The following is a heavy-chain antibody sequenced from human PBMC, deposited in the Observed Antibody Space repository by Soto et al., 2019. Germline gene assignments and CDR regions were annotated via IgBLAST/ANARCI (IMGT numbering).Heavy chain of an antibody. CDR3: ATVQVEAGLDY. CDR1: GFTFSSYA. CDR2: IRARGDST. J-gene: IGHJ4*02. V-gene: IGHV3-23*01. D-gene: IGHD6-13*01. Sequence: EVQLLESGGGLVQPGGSLRLSCAASGFTFSSYAMSWVRQAPGKGLEWVSAIRARGDSTYYADSVKGRFTISRDNSKNTLYLQMNSLRAEDTAVYYCATVQVEAGLDYWGQGTLVTVSS.